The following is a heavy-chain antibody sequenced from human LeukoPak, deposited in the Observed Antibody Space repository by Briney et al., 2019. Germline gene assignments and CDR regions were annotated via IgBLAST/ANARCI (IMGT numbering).Heavy chain of an antibody. CDR1: GLTFSISN. CDR3: ATGRIDF. J-gene: IGHJ4*02. Sequence: GRSLRLSCAASGLTFSISNMIWVRQAPGKGLEWVSYISPGSSTTYYADSVKGRFAISRDNAKNSLYLQMNSLRDEDTAVYYCATGRIDFWGQGTRVTVSS. CDR2: ISPGSSTT. V-gene: IGHV3-48*02.